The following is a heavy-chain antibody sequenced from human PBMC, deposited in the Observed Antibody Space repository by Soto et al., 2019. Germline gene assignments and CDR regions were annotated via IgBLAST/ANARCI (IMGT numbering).Heavy chain of an antibody. J-gene: IGHJ6*03. Sequence: QVQLQQWGAGLLKPSETLSLTCAVYGGSFSGYYWSWIRQPPGKGLEWIGEINHSGSTNYNPSLKSRVTISVDTSKNQFSLKLSSVTAADTAVYYCARGVGRGTRVVYYYYYMDVWGKGTTVTVSS. V-gene: IGHV4-34*01. CDR1: GGSFSGYY. CDR2: INHSGST. D-gene: IGHD3-3*01. CDR3: ARGVGRGTRVVYYYYYMDV.